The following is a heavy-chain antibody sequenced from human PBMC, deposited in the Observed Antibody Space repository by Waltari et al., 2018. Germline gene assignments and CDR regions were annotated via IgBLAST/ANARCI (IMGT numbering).Heavy chain of an antibody. Sequence: QVQLVQSGAEVKKPGASVKVSCKASGYTFTGYYMHWVRQAPGQGLEWSGWINPNSGGTNYAQKFQGRVTMTRDTSISTAYMELSRLRSDDTAVYYCARESKAPAAAGSMDVWGKGTTVTVSS. V-gene: IGHV1-2*02. CDR2: INPNSGGT. CDR1: GYTFTGYY. CDR3: ARESKAPAAAGSMDV. D-gene: IGHD6-13*01. J-gene: IGHJ6*03.